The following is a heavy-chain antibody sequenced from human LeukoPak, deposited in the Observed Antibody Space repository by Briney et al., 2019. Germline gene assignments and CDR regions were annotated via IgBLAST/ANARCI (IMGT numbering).Heavy chain of an antibody. Sequence: SETLSLTCTVSGGSISSSSYYWGWIRQPPGKGLEYIGSIYYSGSTYYNPSLKSRVTMSVDTSKNQFSLKLSSVTAADTAVYYCARAPLYHYESNGYLFDYWGQGTLVTVSS. V-gene: IGHV4-39*07. J-gene: IGHJ4*02. CDR2: IYYSGST. CDR1: GGSISSSSYY. D-gene: IGHD3-22*01. CDR3: ARAPLYHYESNGYLFDY.